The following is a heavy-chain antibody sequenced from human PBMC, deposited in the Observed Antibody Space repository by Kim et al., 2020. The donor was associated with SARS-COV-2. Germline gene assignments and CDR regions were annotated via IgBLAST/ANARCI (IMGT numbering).Heavy chain of an antibody. V-gene: IGHV4-39*01. J-gene: IGHJ6*01. Sequence: SETLSLTCTVSGGSISSSSYYWGWIRQPPGKGLEWIGSIYYSGSTYYNPSLKSRVTISVDTSKNQFSLKLSSVTAADTAVYYCARHNVAAAGILGHYGMDVWGQGTTVTVSS. CDR3: ARHNVAAAGILGHYGMDV. CDR1: GGSISSSSYY. D-gene: IGHD6-13*01. CDR2: IYYSGST.